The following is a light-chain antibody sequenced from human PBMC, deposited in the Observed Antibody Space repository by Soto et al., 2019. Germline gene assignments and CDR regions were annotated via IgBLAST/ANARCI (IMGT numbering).Light chain of an antibody. Sequence: DIVLTQSPDSLPESLGERATINCKSSQSLLSSRDNKNYFAWYQEKPGQPPKLLISWASTRESGVPDRISSSGSGTEFTLTISSLQAEDVAVYYCHQYYGAPLTFGGGTKVDIK. CDR1: QSLLSSRDNKNY. CDR3: HQYYGAPLT. J-gene: IGKJ4*01. CDR2: WAS. V-gene: IGKV4-1*01.